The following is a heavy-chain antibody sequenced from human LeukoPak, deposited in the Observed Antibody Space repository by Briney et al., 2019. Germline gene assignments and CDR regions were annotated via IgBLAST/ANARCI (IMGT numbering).Heavy chain of an antibody. CDR1: GYTFTSCY. CDR3: ARDRDTYYDILTGYSSYYFDY. D-gene: IGHD3-9*01. V-gene: IGHV1-46*01. J-gene: IGHJ4*02. Sequence: ASVKVSCKASGYTFTSCYMHWVRQAPGQGLEWMGIINPSGGSTSYAQKFQGRVTITRDTSTSTVYMELSSLRSEDTAVYYCARDRDTYYDILTGYSSYYFDYWGQGTLVTVSS. CDR2: INPSGGST.